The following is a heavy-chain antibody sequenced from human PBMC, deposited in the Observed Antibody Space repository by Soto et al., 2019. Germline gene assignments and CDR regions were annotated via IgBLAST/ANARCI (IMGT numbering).Heavy chain of an antibody. CDR2: INAGNGNT. J-gene: IGHJ4*02. V-gene: IGHV1-3*01. CDR3: ARYRLLGIQLWTKVFDY. D-gene: IGHD5-18*01. Sequence: RASVKVSCKASGYTFTSYAMHWVRQAPGQRLEWMGWINAGNGNTKYSQKFQGRVTITRDTSASTAYMELSSLRSEDTAVYYCARYRLLGIQLWTKVFDYWGQGTLVTVS. CDR1: GYTFTSYA.